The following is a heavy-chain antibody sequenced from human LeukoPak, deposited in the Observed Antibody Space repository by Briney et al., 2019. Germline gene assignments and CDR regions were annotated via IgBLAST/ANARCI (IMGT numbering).Heavy chain of an antibody. CDR3: ANSVTASYYYGMDV. J-gene: IGHJ6*02. V-gene: IGHV3-30-3*01. CDR2: TSSDLNVK. CDR1: GFTFRNYV. D-gene: IGHD2-21*02. Sequence: GGSLRLSCAASGFTFRNYVIHWVRQAPGKGLEWVAVTSSDLNVKLYADSVKGRFTISRDNSRSTLYLQMNSLRAEDTAVYYCANSVTASYYYGMDVWGQGTTVTVPS.